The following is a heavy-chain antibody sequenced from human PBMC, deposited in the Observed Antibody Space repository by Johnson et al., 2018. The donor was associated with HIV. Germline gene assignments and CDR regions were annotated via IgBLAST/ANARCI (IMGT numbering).Heavy chain of an antibody. CDR3: AREGIAVGRGRGAFDI. Sequence: VQLVESGGGLVQPGGSLRLSCAASGFTFSSYEMNWGRQAPGKGLEWVSYISSSGSTIYYADSVKCRFTISRDNAKNSLYLQMNSLRAEDTAVYYCAREGIAVGRGRGAFDIWGQGTMVTVSS. V-gene: IGHV3-48*03. D-gene: IGHD6-19*01. CDR1: GFTFSSYE. CDR2: ISSSGSTI. J-gene: IGHJ3*02.